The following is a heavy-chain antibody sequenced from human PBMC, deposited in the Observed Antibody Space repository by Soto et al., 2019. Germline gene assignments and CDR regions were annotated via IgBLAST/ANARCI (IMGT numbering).Heavy chain of an antibody. CDR3: ATRGLWLLRGMDAFDI. D-gene: IGHD6-19*01. Sequence: ASVKVSCKVSGYTLTELSMHWVRQAPGKGLEWMGGFDPEDGETIYAQKFQGRVTMTEDTSTDTAYMELSSLRSEDTAVYYCATRGLWLLRGMDAFDIWGQGTMVTVSS. J-gene: IGHJ3*02. CDR2: FDPEDGET. CDR1: GYTLTELS. V-gene: IGHV1-24*01.